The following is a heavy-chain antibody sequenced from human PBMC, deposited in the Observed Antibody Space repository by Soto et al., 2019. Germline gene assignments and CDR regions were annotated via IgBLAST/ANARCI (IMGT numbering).Heavy chain of an antibody. CDR3: ARHLRSGYYSYYAMDG. Sequence: GESLKISCKGSGYSFTSYWIGWVRQMPGKGLEWMGIIYPGDSDTRYSPSFQGQVTISADKSISTAYLQWSSLKASDTAMYYCARHLRSGYYSYYAMDGWGQGTTVTVSS. CDR2: IYPGDSDT. V-gene: IGHV5-51*01. CDR1: GYSFTSYW. D-gene: IGHD6-19*01. J-gene: IGHJ6*02.